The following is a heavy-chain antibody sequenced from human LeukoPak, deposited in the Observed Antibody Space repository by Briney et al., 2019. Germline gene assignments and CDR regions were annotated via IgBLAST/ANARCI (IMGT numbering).Heavy chain of an antibody. CDR2: INSDGSST. D-gene: IGHD2-21*02. V-gene: IGHV3-74*01. J-gene: IGHJ3*02. CDR3: ARRLAYCGGDCYSFAFDI. Sequence: GGSLRFSCAASGFTFSSYWMHLLRQAPGKGLVWVSRINSDGSSTSYADSVKGRFTISRDNAKNTLYLQMNSLRAEDTAVYYCARRLAYCGGDCYSFAFDIWGQGTMVTVSS. CDR1: GFTFSSYW.